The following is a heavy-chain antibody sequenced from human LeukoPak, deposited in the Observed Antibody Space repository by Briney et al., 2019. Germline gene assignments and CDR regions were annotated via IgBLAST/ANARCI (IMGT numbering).Heavy chain of an antibody. CDR2: INTNTGNP. CDR1: GYTFTSYA. CDR3: ASSRSRYSSGWYAPTALYYFDY. Sequence: ASVKVSCKASGYTFTSYAMNWVREAPGQGLEWMGWINTNTGNPTYAQGFTGRFVFSLDTSVSTAYLQISSLKAEDTAAYYCASSRSRYSSGWYAPTALYYFDYWGQGTLVTVSS. V-gene: IGHV7-4-1*02. D-gene: IGHD6-19*01. J-gene: IGHJ4*02.